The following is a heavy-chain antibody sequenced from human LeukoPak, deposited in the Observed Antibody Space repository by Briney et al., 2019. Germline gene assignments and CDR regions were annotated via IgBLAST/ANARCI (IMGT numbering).Heavy chain of an antibody. Sequence: SETLSLTCTVSGGSVSSGSYYWSWIRQPPGKGLEWIGYIYYSGSTNCNPSLKSRVTISVDTSKNQFSLKLSSVTAADTAVYYCARGRIRVPVFDYWGQGTLVTVSS. CDR3: ARGRIRVPVFDY. J-gene: IGHJ4*02. CDR2: IYYSGST. D-gene: IGHD3-10*01. CDR1: GGSVSSGSYY. V-gene: IGHV4-61*01.